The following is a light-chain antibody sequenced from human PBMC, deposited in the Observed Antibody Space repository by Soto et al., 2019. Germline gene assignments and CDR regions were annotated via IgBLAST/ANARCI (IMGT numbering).Light chain of an antibody. CDR1: QSVSSRY. V-gene: IGKV3-20*01. Sequence: EIVLTQSPGTLSLSPGERATLSCRASQSVSSRYLAWYQQKPGQAPRFLIYGASSRATGIPDRFSGSGSGKDFTLTISRLEPEDFAVYYCQQYGSSPPITSGQGTRLEIK. J-gene: IGKJ5*01. CDR2: GAS. CDR3: QQYGSSPPIT.